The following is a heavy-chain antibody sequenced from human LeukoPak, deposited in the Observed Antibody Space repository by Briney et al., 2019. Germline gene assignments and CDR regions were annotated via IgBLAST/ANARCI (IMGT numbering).Heavy chain of an antibody. Sequence: GGSLRLSCAVSGFTVSGDYMSWVRQAPGKGLEWVSVIYSGGSTYYADSVKGRFTISRDNAKNSLYLQMNSLRAEDTAVYYCARDPPLLWFGEPGADDAFDIWGQGTMVTVSS. CDR2: IYSGGST. CDR3: ARDPPLLWFGEPGADDAFDI. J-gene: IGHJ3*02. V-gene: IGHV3-53*01. D-gene: IGHD3-10*01. CDR1: GFTVSGDY.